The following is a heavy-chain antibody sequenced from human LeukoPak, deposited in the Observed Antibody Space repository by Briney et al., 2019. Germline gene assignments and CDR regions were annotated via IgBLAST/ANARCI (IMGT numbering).Heavy chain of an antibody. CDR2: ISSSSSYI. CDR1: GFTFSSSS. V-gene: IGHV3-21*01. J-gene: IGHJ4*02. D-gene: IGHD3-10*01. Sequence: GGSLRLSCAASGFTFSSSSMNWVRQARGTGLEGVSSISSSSSYIYYADSVKGRFTISRDNAKNSLYLQMNSLRAEDTAVYYCARAFGGADQFDYWGQGTLVTVSS. CDR3: ARAFGGADQFDY.